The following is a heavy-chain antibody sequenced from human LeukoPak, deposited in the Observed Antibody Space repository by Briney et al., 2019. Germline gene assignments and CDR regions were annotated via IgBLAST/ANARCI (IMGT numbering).Heavy chain of an antibody. V-gene: IGHV1-2*06. CDR3: ARESGDDYGDYDYYYYYMDV. Sequence: GASVKVSCKASEYTFTGYYMHWVRQAPGQGLEWMGRINPNSGGTNYAQKFQGRVTMTRDTSISTAYMELSRLRSDDTAVYYCARESGDDYGDYDYYYYYMDVWGKGTTVTVSS. CDR2: INPNSGGT. J-gene: IGHJ6*03. D-gene: IGHD4-17*01. CDR1: EYTFTGYY.